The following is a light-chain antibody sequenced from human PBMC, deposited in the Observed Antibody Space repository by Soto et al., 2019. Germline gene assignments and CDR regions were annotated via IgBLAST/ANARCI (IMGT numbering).Light chain of an antibody. V-gene: IGLV4-60*02. Sequence: QLVLTQSSSASASLGSSVKLTCTLSSGHSSYSIAWHQQQPGKAPRYLMKLERSGSYNKGSGVPDRFSGSSSGADRYLTISTRQFEDEADYYCETWDSNTRVFGGGTKLTVL. CDR2: LERSGSY. J-gene: IGLJ2*01. CDR3: ETWDSNTRV. CDR1: SGHSSYS.